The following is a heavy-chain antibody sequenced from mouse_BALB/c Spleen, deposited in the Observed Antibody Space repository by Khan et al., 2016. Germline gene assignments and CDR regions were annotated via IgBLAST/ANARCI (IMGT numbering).Heavy chain of an antibody. Sequence: EVELVESGGGLVQPGGSRKLSCAASGFTFSRFGMHWVRQAPEKGREWVAYISSGSSTIYYADTLKGRFTISRDNPTNALFLQMTSLRSEDTAMYYCARGDYWGQGTTLTVSS. CDR1: GFTFSRFG. J-gene: IGHJ2*01. CDR2: ISSGSSTI. V-gene: IGHV5-17*02. CDR3: ARGDY.